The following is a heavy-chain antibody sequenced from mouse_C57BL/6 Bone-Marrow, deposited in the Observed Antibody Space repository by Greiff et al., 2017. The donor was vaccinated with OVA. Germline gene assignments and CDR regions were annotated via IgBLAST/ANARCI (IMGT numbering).Heavy chain of an antibody. V-gene: IGHV1-59*01. J-gene: IGHJ4*01. CDR2: IDPSDSYT. CDR1: GYTFTSYW. Sequence: VKLQQPGAELVRPGTSVKLSCKASGYTFTSYWMHWVKQRPGQGLEWIGVIDPSDSYTNYNQKFKGKATLTVDTSSSTAYMQLSSLTSEDSAVYYCARENRRSYAMDYWGQGTSVTVSS. CDR3: ARENRRSYAMDY.